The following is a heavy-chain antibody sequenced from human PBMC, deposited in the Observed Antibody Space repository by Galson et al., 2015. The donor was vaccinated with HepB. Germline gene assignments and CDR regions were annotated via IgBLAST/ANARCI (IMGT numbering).Heavy chain of an antibody. Sequence: SCKASGGTFSSYAISWVRQAPGQGLEWMGGIIPIFGTANYAQKFQGRVTITADESTSTAYMELSSLRSEDTAVYYCASAVYCSGGSCYSPFDYWGQGTLVTVSS. D-gene: IGHD2-15*01. CDR1: GGTFSSYA. V-gene: IGHV1-69*01. CDR2: IIPIFGTA. CDR3: ASAVYCSGGSCYSPFDY. J-gene: IGHJ4*02.